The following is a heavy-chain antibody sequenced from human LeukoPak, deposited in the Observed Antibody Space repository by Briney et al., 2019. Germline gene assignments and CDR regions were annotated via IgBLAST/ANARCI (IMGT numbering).Heavy chain of an antibody. CDR2: IKPDGSEI. Sequence: SGGSLRLSCAASGFSFSDYWMDWARQAPGKGLEWAANIKPDGSEIYYVDAVKGRFTISRDNAKNSLYLQMNSLRAEDTAVYYCTRSLDYWGQGTLVTVSS. V-gene: IGHV3-7*02. D-gene: IGHD2-15*01. J-gene: IGHJ4*02. CDR1: GFSFSDYW. CDR3: TRSLDY.